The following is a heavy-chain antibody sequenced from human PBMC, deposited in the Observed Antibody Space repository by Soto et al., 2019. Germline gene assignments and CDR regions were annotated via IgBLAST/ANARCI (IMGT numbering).Heavy chain of an antibody. Sequence: QVQLQESGPGLVKPSETLVLTCGVSGGSISSSTSYWVRLRQPPGKGLEGIGSIFYTGNTYYNPSLRSRVTVSVTTSKNQFSLKLTSVTAADTAVYSCARQEFSLYSSNWYPIDSWGQGTLVTVSS. D-gene: IGHD6-13*01. CDR3: ARQEFSLYSSNWYPIDS. J-gene: IGHJ4*02. CDR2: IFYTGNT. CDR1: GGSISSSTSY. V-gene: IGHV4-39*01.